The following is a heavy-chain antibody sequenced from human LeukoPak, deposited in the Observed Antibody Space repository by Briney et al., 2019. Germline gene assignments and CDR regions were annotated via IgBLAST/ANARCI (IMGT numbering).Heavy chain of an antibody. CDR1: GYTFTGYY. V-gene: IGHV1-2*02. J-gene: IGHJ3*02. CDR3: ARGALGSDAFDI. CDR2: INPNSGGT. D-gene: IGHD3-16*01. Sequence: ASVKVSCKASGYTFTGYYMHWVRQAPGQGLEWMGWINPNSGGTNYAQKFQGRVTMTRDTSISTAYMELSRLRSDDTAVYYCARGALGSDAFDIWYQGTMVTVSS.